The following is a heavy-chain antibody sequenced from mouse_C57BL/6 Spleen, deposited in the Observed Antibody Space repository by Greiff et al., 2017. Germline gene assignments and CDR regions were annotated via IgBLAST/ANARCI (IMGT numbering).Heavy chain of an antibody. CDR3: AKRSGDYYGKGAMGC. V-gene: IGHV2-5*01. CDR1: GFSLTSYG. CDR2: IWRGGST. D-gene: IGHD1-1*01. Sequence: QVQLKQSGPGLVQPSQSLSITCTVSGFSLTSYGVHWVRQSPGKGLEWLGVIWRGGSTDYNAAFMSRLSITKDNTKSQVFFKMNSLQADDTAIYYCAKRSGDYYGKGAMGCWGQGTSVTVAS. J-gene: IGHJ4*01.